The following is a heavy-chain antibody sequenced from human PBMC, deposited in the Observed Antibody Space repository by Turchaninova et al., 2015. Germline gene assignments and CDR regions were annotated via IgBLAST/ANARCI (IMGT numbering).Heavy chain of an antibody. CDR3: ARVDWGSAY. J-gene: IGHJ4*02. Sequence: QLQLQESGPGLVKSSETLSLTCTVSGYFISSGYHWGWIRQPPGKGLEWLGVIYGGGLTYYNSSLKSRVTMSVDTSNNQFSLKLSSVTAADTAVYYCARVDWGSAYWGQGTLVTVSS. CDR2: IYGGGLT. V-gene: IGHV4-38-2*02. CDR1: GYFISSGYH. D-gene: IGHD7-27*01.